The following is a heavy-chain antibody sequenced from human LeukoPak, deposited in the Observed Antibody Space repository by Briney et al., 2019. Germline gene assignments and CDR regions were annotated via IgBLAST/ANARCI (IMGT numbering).Heavy chain of an antibody. D-gene: IGHD5-12*01. CDR1: GFTFDDYA. J-gene: IGHJ4*02. V-gene: IGHV3-9*01. CDR2: ISWNSGSI. Sequence: PGGSLRLSCAASGFTFDDYAMHWVRQAPGKGLEWVSGISWNSGSIGYADSVKGRFTISRDNVKNSLYLQMNSLRAEDTALYYCAKDIGYSGYESVFDYWGQGTLVTVSS. CDR3: AKDIGYSGYESVFDY.